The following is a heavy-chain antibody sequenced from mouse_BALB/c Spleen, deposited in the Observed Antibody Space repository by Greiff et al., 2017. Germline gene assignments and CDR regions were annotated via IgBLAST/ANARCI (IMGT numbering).Heavy chain of an antibody. J-gene: IGHJ2*01. CDR2: IYPGDGDT. Sequence: VQLQQSGAELVRPGSSVKISCKASGYAFSSYWMNWVKQRPGQGLEWIGQIYPGDGDTNYNGKFKGKATLTADKSSSTAYMQLSSLTSEDSAVYFCARETYYDYDGGGFGYWGQGTTLTVSS. D-gene: IGHD2-4*01. V-gene: IGHV1-80*01. CDR1: GYAFSSYW. CDR3: ARETYYDYDGGGFGY.